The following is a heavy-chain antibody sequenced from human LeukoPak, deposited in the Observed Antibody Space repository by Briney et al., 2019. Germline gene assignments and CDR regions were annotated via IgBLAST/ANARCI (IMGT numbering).Heavy chain of an antibody. CDR3: ARHDSSGYYGYYYYGMDV. V-gene: IGHV1-2*02. D-gene: IGHD3-22*01. CDR2: INPNSGGT. Sequence: SVKVSCKASGYTFTGYYMHWVRQAPGQGLEWMGWINPNSGGTNYAQKFQGRVTMTRDTSISTAYMELSRLRSDDTAVYYCARHDSSGYYGYYYYGMDVWGQGTTVTVSS. J-gene: IGHJ6*02. CDR1: GYTFTGYY.